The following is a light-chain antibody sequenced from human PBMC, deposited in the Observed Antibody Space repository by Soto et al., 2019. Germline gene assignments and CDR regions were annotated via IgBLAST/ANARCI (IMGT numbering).Light chain of an antibody. J-gene: IGKJ5*01. CDR2: GAS. CDR1: HSVSSSY. Sequence: EIALTQSPGTLYFSPGERATLSCRASHSVSSSYLAWYQQKPGQAPRLLIYGASSSATGIPDRFRGSGSGTDFTITISRLEPEDFAVYYCQQDGSSPPITFGQGTRLEIK. V-gene: IGKV3-20*01. CDR3: QQDGSSPPIT.